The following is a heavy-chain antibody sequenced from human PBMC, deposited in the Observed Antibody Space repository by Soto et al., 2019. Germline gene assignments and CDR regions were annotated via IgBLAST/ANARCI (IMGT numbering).Heavy chain of an antibody. CDR1: GYSFPSYR. CDR3: ASSYGVYYFDY. CDR2: IYPGDSDT. V-gene: IGHV5-51*01. Sequence: GESLKISCKASGYSFPSYRIGWVRQMPGKGLEWMGIIYPGDSDTRYSPSFQGQVTISADKSISTAYLQWSSLKASDTAMYYCASSYGVYYFDYWGQGTLVTVSS. D-gene: IGHD4-17*01. J-gene: IGHJ4*02.